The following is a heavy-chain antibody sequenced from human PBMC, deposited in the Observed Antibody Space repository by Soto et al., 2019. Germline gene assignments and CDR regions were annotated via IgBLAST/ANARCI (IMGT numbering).Heavy chain of an antibody. CDR2: VYYTGSA. D-gene: IGHD6-13*01. J-gene: IGHJ4*02. Sequence: QVQLQESGPGLVKPSETLSLTCSVSGGSISTHYWTWIRQPPGKGLEWIAYVYYTGSATYNPSLKSPVTISVDTSKNQIYLKVNSVTAADTAVYYCARGRGAAAGTRFDSWGQGTLVTVSS. CDR1: GGSISTHY. V-gene: IGHV4-59*11. CDR3: ARGRGAAAGTRFDS.